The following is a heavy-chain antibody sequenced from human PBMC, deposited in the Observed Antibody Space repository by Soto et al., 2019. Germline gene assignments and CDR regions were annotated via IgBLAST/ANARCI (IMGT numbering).Heavy chain of an antibody. V-gene: IGHV4-34*01. CDR3: ARGRSSVPDRRGIGYYGLDV. J-gene: IGHJ6*02. Sequence: SETLSLTCVVNGGSFSGYYWSWIRQSPGKGLEWIGEINDSGITDSNPSLESRVTISVDMSKNQFSLNLKSVTAADSAVYHCARGRSSVPDRRGIGYYGLDVWGQGTTVTVSS. D-gene: IGHD6-6*01. CDR2: INDSGIT. CDR1: GGSFSGYY.